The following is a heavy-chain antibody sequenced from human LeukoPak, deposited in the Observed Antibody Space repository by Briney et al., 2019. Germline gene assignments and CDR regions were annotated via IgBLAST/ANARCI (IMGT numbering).Heavy chain of an antibody. Sequence: GGSLRLSCTPLGVTFSNYALDWVRQAPGKGLEWVAAISYDGTKTYYTDSVKGRFTISRDDPDNTLSLQMDSLRGEDTALYYCASSTTVAGTFWFDPWGQGTLVIVSS. V-gene: IGHV3-30*04. CDR2: ISYDGTKT. CDR1: GVTFSNYA. D-gene: IGHD6-19*01. CDR3: ASSTTVAGTFWFDP. J-gene: IGHJ5*02.